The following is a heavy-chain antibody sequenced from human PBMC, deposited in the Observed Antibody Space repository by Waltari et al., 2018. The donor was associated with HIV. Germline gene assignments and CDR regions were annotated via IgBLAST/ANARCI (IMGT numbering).Heavy chain of an antibody. J-gene: IGHJ5*02. D-gene: IGHD2-2*01. V-gene: IGHV4-59*01. Sequence: QVQLQESGPGLVKPSETLSLTCTVSGASTSSYNWSWIRQPPGKGLEWIGYISYSGGTNYNPSLKSRLTISLDTSKNQFSLKLSSVTAADTAVYYCARFPGVPAANINWLDPWGQGTLVTVSS. CDR3: ARFPGVPAANINWLDP. CDR1: GASTSSYN. CDR2: ISYSGGT.